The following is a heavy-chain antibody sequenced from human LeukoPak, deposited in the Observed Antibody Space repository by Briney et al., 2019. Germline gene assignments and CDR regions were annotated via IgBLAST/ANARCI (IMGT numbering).Heavy chain of an antibody. D-gene: IGHD2-2*01. CDR3: ATVWGDIVVVPAAIVPPIYFQH. CDR1: GYTLTELS. Sequence: ASVKVSCKVSGYTLTELSMHWVRQAPGKGLEWMGGFDPEDGETIYAQKFQGRVTMTEDTSTDTAYMELSSLRSEDTAVYYCATVWGDIVVVPAAIVPPIYFQHWGQGTLVTVSS. J-gene: IGHJ1*01. V-gene: IGHV1-24*01. CDR2: FDPEDGET.